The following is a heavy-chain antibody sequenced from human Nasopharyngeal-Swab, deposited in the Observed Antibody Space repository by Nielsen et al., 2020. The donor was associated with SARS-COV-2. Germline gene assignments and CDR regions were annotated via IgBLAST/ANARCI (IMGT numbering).Heavy chain of an antibody. CDR3: ARENKSSSRAFDI. V-gene: IGHV3-13*01. J-gene: IGHJ3*02. Sequence: GESLKISCAASGFTFSSYDMHWVRQATGKGLEWVLAIGTAGDTYYPGSVKGRFTISRENAKNSLYLQMNSLRAGDTAVYYCARENKSSSRAFDIWGQGTMVTVSS. CDR1: GFTFSSYD. D-gene: IGHD6-13*01. CDR2: IGTAGDT.